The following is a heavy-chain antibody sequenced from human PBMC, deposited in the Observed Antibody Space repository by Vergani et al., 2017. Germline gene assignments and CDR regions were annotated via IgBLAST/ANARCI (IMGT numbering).Heavy chain of an antibody. CDR3: ARVGWSYYDSSGYYYAPGGWFDP. V-gene: IGHV5-10-1*03. D-gene: IGHD3-22*01. Sequence: EVQLVQSGAEVKKPGESLRISCKGSGYIFTSYWISWVRQMPGKGLEWMGRINPSDSYTNYSPSFQGHVTISADKSISTVYLQWSSLTASDTAMYYCARVGWSYYDSSGYYYAPGGWFDPWGQGTLVTVSS. J-gene: IGHJ5*02. CDR1: GYIFTSYW. CDR2: INPSDSYT.